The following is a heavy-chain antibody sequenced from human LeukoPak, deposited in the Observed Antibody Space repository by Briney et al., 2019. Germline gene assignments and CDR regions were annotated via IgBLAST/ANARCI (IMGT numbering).Heavy chain of an antibody. V-gene: IGHV3-66*01. CDR2: IYSGGST. CDR1: GFTVSSNY. Sequence: PGGSLRLSCAASGFTVSSNYMSWVRQAPGKGLEWVSVIYSGGSTYYADSVKGRFTISRDNSKNTLYLQMNSLRAEDTAVYYCAKAEYCSSTSCYHPYGMDVWGQGTTVTVSS. CDR3: AKAEYCSSTSCYHPYGMDV. J-gene: IGHJ6*02. D-gene: IGHD2-2*01.